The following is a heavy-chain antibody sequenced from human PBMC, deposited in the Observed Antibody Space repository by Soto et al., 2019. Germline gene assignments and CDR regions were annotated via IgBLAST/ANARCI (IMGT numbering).Heavy chain of an antibody. J-gene: IGHJ4*02. Sequence: QVQLQESGPGLVKPSETLSLTCSVSGGSVSSGSYHWSWIRQPPGKGLEWIGFKPYTGSPDYTPSRKGRVVISIDRSTNQFSLKLIYLTATYTAGYFCSRVGWGGDSWGQGTLVTVSS. CDR3: SRVGWGGDS. V-gene: IGHV4-61*01. CDR2: KPYTGSP. D-gene: IGHD7-27*01. CDR1: GGSVSSGSYH.